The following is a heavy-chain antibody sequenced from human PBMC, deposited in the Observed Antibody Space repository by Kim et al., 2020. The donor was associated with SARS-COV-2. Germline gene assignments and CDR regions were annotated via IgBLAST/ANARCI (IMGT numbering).Heavy chain of an antibody. D-gene: IGHD5-12*01. V-gene: IGHV3-48*04. CDR3: VRGTSWGGYDSETSWGDYDGVDY. CDR2: ITDSGSGK. J-gene: IGHJ4*03. Sequence: GGSLRLSCAASGFAFSSYSMDWVRQAPGKGLEWVAYITDSGSGKHYADSVKGRFTISRDNARNSLYLQMDSLRAEDTAVYYCVRGTSWGGYDSETSWGDYDGVDYWGQGALVTVSS. CDR1: GFAFSSYS.